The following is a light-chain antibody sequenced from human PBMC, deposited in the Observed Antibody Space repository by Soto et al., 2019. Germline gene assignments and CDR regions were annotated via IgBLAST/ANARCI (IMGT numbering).Light chain of an antibody. CDR3: LQHTTYPWT. Sequence: DLQMTQSPSSLSASVGDRVTITCRASQGIGNDLAWFQQKPGKAPKRLIYAASSLQSGVPSRFSGSGSGAEFTLTISSLQPEDFATYYCLQHTTYPWTFGQGTKVDVK. CDR1: QGIGND. V-gene: IGKV1-17*01. J-gene: IGKJ1*01. CDR2: AAS.